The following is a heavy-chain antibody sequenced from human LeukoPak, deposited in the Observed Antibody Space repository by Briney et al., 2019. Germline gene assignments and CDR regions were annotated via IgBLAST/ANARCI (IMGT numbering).Heavy chain of an antibody. V-gene: IGHV3-11*06. J-gene: IGHJ4*02. CDR3: ARVESNTMICDF. Sequence: GGSLRLSCAASGFTFSVSYMSCSPQAPGKGLEWVSYISTSGRYTNYTDSVKGRFTISRDNAKNSLFLKMNSLRAEDTAVYYCARVESNTMICDFWGQRTLVTVSS. CDR2: ISTSGRYT. D-gene: IGHD3-22*01. CDR1: GFTFSVSY.